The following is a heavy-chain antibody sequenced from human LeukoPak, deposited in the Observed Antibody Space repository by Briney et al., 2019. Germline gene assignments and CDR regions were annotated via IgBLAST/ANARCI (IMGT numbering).Heavy chain of an antibody. D-gene: IGHD3-22*01. CDR3: ARVGAYYDSSAFFDF. CDR2: LNPNSGGT. J-gene: IGHJ4*02. V-gene: IGHV1-2*02. Sequence: GASVKVSCKASGYTFTGYYLHWARQAPGEGLEWMGWLNPNSGGTNYAQKFQDRVTITRDTSISTAYMELSRLRSDDTAVYYCARVGAYYDSSAFFDFWRQGTLVTVSS. CDR1: GYTFTGYY.